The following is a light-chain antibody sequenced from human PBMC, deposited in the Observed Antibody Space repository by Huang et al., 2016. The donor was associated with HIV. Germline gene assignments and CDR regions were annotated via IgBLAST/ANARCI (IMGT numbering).Light chain of an antibody. Sequence: SVSSNLAWYQQKPGQAPRLLIYGSSTRATNIPDRFSGSGSGTEFTLTISTLQSEDFAVYYCQHYNTWPLGGTFGGGTTVEI. CDR1: SVSSN. CDR3: QHYNTWPLGGT. CDR2: GSS. J-gene: IGKJ4*01. V-gene: IGKV3-15*01.